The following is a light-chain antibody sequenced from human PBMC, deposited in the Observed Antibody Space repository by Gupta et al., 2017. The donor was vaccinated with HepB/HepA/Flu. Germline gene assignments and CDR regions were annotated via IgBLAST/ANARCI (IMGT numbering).Light chain of an antibody. CDR2: KAS. J-gene: IGKJ1*01. CDR3: QQDDRSPGT. V-gene: IGKV1-5*03. CDR1: QNILTW. Sequence: SQMTQSPSTLSASLGDRVTIHCRASQNILTWLDWYQQKPGKAPRLLIYKASNGESGVPSRFSGSGSGTEFTLKISSLQPEDFAIYFCQQDDRSPGTFGRGTKVEIK.